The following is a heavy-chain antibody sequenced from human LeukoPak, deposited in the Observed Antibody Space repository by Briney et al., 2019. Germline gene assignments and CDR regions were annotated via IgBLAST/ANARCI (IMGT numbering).Heavy chain of an antibody. J-gene: IGHJ4*02. V-gene: IGHV3-11*04. CDR2: ISSSGSTI. Sequence: PGGSLRLSCAASGFTFSDYYMSWIRQAPGKGLEWVSYISSSGSTIYYADSVKGRFTISRDNAKNSLYLQMNSLRAEDTAVYYCARDKASSGYHARPFDYWGQGTLVTVSS. CDR3: ARDKASSGYHARPFDY. CDR1: GFTFSDYY. D-gene: IGHD3-22*01.